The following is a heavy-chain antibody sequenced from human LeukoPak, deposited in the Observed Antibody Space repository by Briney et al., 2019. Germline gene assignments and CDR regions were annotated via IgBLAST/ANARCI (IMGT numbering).Heavy chain of an antibody. CDR1: GFTFDDYA. Sequence: PGGSLRLSCAASGFTFDDYAMHWVRQAPGKGLEWVSGISWNSGSIGYADSVKGRFTISRDNAKNSLYLQMNSLRAEDTALYYCAKDRGSGPDYYGSGSHPSLDLWGRGTLVTVSS. CDR3: AKDRGSGPDYYGSGSHPSLDL. D-gene: IGHD3-10*01. V-gene: IGHV3-9*01. CDR2: ISWNSGSI. J-gene: IGHJ2*01.